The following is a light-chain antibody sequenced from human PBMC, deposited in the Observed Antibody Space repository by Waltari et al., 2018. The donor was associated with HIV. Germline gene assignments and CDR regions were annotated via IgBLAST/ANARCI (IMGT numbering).Light chain of an antibody. CDR1: QTLLSSAGYKY. CDR3: MQALQAHS. J-gene: IGKJ2*01. V-gene: IGKV2-28*01. CDR2: KTS. Sequence: MVMTQSPLSLPVTPGESASISCRSSQTLLSSAGYKYFDWYQQKPGQSPRLLIYKTSNRASGVSDRFSGSASGTDFTLRISRVEAEDVGVYYCMQALQAHSFGQGTKLEIK.